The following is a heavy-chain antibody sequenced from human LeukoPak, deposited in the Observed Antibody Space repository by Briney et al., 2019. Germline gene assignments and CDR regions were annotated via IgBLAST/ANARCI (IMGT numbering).Heavy chain of an antibody. D-gene: IGHD7-27*01. J-gene: IGHJ3*01. CDR2: IAGNGGET. CDR1: GFTFGSYG. V-gene: IGHV3-23*01. CDR3: ARGDWGSALS. Sequence: GGSLRLSCAASGFTFGSYGMSWVRQAPGKGLEWVASIAGNGGETQFADTVKGRFTISRDDAHNTLYLQMNSLRAEDSAVYYCARGDWGSALSWGHGTMVTVSS.